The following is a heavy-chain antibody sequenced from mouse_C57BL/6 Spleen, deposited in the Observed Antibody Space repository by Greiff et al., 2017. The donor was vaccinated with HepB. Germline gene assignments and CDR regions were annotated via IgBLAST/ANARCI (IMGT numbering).Heavy chain of an antibody. D-gene: IGHD1-1*01. J-gene: IGHJ4*01. V-gene: IGHV5-4*01. CDR2: ISDGGSYT. CDR3: AREPATVVAPAMDY. Sequence: EVQLVESGGGLVKPGGSLKLSCAASGFTFSSYAMSWVRQTPEKRLEWVATISDGGSYTYYPDNVKGRFTISRDNAKNNLYLQMSHLKSEDTAMYYCAREPATVVAPAMDYWGQGTSVTVSS. CDR1: GFTFSSYA.